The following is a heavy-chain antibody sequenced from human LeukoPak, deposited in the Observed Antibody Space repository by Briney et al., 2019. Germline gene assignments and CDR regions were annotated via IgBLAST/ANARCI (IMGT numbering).Heavy chain of an antibody. Sequence: GALRLSCAASGFTFSSYAMSWVRQAPGKGLEWVSVIYSGGSTYYADSVKGRFTISRDNSKNTLYLQMNSLRAEDTAVYYCARAGRYCSGGSCYGLFDYWGQGTLVTVSS. CDR2: IYSGGST. CDR3: ARAGRYCSGGSCYGLFDY. CDR1: GFTFSSYA. V-gene: IGHV3-53*01. J-gene: IGHJ4*02. D-gene: IGHD2-15*01.